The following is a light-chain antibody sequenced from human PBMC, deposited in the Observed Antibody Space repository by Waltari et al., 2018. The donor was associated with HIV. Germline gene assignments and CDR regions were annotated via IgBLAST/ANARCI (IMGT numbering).Light chain of an antibody. Sequence: EIVMTQSPATLSVSPGEKATSPSRASQGVSSKLAWYQQKPGQAPSLLIYGASTRATGIPAKFSGSGSGTEFTLTISSLQSEDFAIYYCQQYNSWPPVLSFGGGTKVEIK. J-gene: IGKJ4*01. CDR2: GAS. V-gene: IGKV3-15*01. CDR1: QGVSSK. CDR3: QQYNSWPPVLS.